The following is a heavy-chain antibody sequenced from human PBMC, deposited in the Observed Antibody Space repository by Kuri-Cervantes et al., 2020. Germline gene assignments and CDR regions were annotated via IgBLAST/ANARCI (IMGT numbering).Heavy chain of an antibody. CDR1: GYSISNGYY. J-gene: IGHJ2*01. Sequence: SETLSLTCAVSGYSISNGYYWGWIRQPPGKGLEWIGIIYHSGSTYYNPSLKSRVTISVDTSKNQFSLKLTSLTATDTAVYYCARTGRYCSGGSCYPIGYFDLWGRGTLVTVSS. CDR3: ARTGRYCSGGSCYPIGYFDL. CDR2: IYHSGST. D-gene: IGHD2-15*01. V-gene: IGHV4-38-2*01.